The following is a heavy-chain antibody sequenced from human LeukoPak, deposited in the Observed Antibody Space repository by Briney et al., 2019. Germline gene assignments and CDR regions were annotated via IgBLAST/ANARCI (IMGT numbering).Heavy chain of an antibody. CDR2: IRSIAYGGTT. J-gene: IGHJ3*02. D-gene: IGHD4-17*01. Sequence: GGSLRLSCLASGFTFGDYAMSWFRQAPGKGLEGVGFIRSIAYGGTTEYAASVKGRFTISRDDSKSIAYLQMNSLKTEDTAVYYCTRDRPRYDYGDYRDAFDIWGQGTMVTVSS. CDR1: GFTFGDYA. CDR3: TRDRPRYDYGDYRDAFDI. V-gene: IGHV3-49*03.